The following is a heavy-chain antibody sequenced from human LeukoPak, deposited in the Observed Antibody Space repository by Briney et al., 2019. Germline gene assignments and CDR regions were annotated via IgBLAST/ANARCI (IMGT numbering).Heavy chain of an antibody. J-gene: IGHJ4*02. CDR2: INPNSGGT. CDR1: GYTFTGYY. D-gene: IGHD2-15*01. V-gene: IGHV1-2*02. Sequence: ASVKVSCKASGYTFTGYYMHWVRQAPGQGLEWMGWINPNSGGTNYAQKSQGRVTMTTDTSTSTAYMELRSLRSDDTAVYYCARDCSGAVCSFDYWGQGTLVTVSS. CDR3: ARDCSGAVCSFDY.